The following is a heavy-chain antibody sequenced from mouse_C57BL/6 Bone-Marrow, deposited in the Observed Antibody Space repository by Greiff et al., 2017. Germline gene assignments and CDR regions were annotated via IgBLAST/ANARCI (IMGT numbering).Heavy chain of an antibody. D-gene: IGHD2-4*01. CDR1: GYAFTNYL. J-gene: IGHJ2*01. CDR3: AISGIYYDYDEAH. V-gene: IGHV1-54*01. Sequence: VQLQESGAELVRPGPSVKVSCKASGYAFTNYLIKWVKQRPGQGLEWIGEINPGSGGTNYNEKFKGKATLTADKSSSTAYMQLSSLTSEDSAVCCCAISGIYYDYDEAHWGQGNTLTGSS. CDR2: INPGSGGT.